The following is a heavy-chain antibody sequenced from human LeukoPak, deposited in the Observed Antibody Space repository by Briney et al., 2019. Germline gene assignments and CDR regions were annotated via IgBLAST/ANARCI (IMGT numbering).Heavy chain of an antibody. D-gene: IGHD6-13*01. V-gene: IGHV3-21*01. J-gene: IGHJ6*02. Sequence: GGSPRLSCAASGFTFGSYSMNWVRQAPGKGLEWVSSISSSSSYIYYADSVKGRFTISRDNAKNSLYLRMNSLRAEDTAVYYCARVLVAAAGKGDGMDVWGQGTTVTVSS. CDR3: ARVLVAAAGKGDGMDV. CDR1: GFTFGSYS. CDR2: ISSSSSYI.